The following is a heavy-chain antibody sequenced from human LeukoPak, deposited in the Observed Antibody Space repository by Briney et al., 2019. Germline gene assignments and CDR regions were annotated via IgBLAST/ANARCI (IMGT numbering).Heavy chain of an antibody. CDR3: ARDWCSSSFGIDY. V-gene: IGHV3-66*01. CDR1: GFTLSGSY. J-gene: IGHJ4*02. CDR2: IYSDDTT. Sequence: PGRSLRLSRAASGFTLSGSYMGWVRQPPGRGLEWVSVIYSDDTTYYANSVKGRFTLYRDNSKNPMFLQMRNLRAEDTAVYYCARDWCSSSFGIDYWGQGTLVTVSS. D-gene: IGHD6-6*01.